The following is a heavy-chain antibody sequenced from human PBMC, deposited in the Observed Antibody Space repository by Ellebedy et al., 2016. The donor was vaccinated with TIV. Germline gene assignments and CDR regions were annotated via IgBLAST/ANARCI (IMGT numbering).Heavy chain of an antibody. V-gene: IGHV3-21*06. CDR2: ISSSSSYI. J-gene: IGHJ6*02. CDR3: ARDLVRRDWHYFYGLDV. CDR1: GFTFSGSS. D-gene: IGHD3-9*01. Sequence: GESLKISCVASGFTFSGSSLNWVRQAPGKGLEWVSSISSSSSYIYYADSVKGRFTISRDNAKNSLYLQMKDLRGDDTALYYCARDLVRRDWHYFYGLDVWGRGTTVIVSS.